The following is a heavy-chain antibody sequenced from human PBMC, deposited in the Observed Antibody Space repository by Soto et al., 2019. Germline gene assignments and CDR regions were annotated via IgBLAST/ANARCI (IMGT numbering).Heavy chain of an antibody. CDR2: IYSSGNT. J-gene: IGHJ4*02. CDR3: ARQYNSMIVVVVTTAPHAPFDY. V-gene: IGHV4-39*01. Sequence: QLQLQESGPGLVKPSETLSLTCTVSGGSISSGSYHWGWIRQSPGKGLEWIASIYSSGNTYYNPSLKSRVTISADTSKNQFSLKVNSVTAADTAVYYCARQYNSMIVVVVTTAPHAPFDYWGQGTLVSVSS. D-gene: IGHD3-22*01. CDR1: GGSISSGSYH.